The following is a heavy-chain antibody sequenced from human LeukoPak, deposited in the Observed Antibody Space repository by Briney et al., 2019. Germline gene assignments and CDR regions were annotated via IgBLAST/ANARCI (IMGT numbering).Heavy chain of an antibody. CDR1: GGSFSGYY. J-gene: IGHJ6*03. D-gene: IGHD3-3*01. CDR3: ARVRYWSPDFWSGYYYYYMDV. V-gene: IGHV4-34*01. Sequence: PSETLSLTCAVYGGSFSGYYWSWIRQPPGKGLEWIGEINHSGSTNYNPSLKSRVTISVDTSKNQFSLKLSSVTAADPAVYYCARVRYWSPDFWSGYYYYYMDVWGKGTTVTVSS. CDR2: INHSGST.